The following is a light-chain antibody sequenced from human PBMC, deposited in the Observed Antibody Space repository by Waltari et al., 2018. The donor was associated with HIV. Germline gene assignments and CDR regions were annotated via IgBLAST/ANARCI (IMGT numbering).Light chain of an antibody. CDR1: SGSLASDY. Sequence: LMLTQPRSVSASPGKTVTISCTRSSGSLASDYVQWCHQRQGSAPTTVIYMDTQRPSGVPDRFSGSIDSSSNSASLPISGLKTEDEADYYCQSHDSSNHWVFGGGTKLTVL. J-gene: IGLJ3*02. CDR2: MDT. V-gene: IGLV6-57*03. CDR3: QSHDSSNHWV.